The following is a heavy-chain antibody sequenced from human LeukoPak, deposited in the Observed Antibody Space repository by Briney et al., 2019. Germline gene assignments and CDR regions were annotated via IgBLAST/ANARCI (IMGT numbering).Heavy chain of an antibody. CDR3: AGLYYDFWSGYTDAFDI. D-gene: IGHD3-3*01. Sequence: ASVNVSCKASGYTFTGYYMHWVRQAPGQGLEWTGRINPNSGGTNYAQKFQGRVTMTGDTSISTAYMELSRLRSDDTAVYYCAGLYYDFWSGYTDAFDIWGQGTMVTVSS. V-gene: IGHV1-2*06. CDR2: INPNSGGT. CDR1: GYTFTGYY. J-gene: IGHJ3*02.